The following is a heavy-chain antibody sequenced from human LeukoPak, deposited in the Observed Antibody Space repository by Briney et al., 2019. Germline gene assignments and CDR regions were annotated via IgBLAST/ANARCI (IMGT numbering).Heavy chain of an antibody. Sequence: GGSLRLSCAASGFIFSSYWMSWVRQAPGKGLEWVANIKQDGSEKYYVDSVKGRFTISRDNAKNSVYLQMNSLRAEDTALYYCARGSGSSWYFYFDYWGQGTLVTVSS. CDR3: ARGSGSSWYFYFDY. CDR2: IKQDGSEK. CDR1: GFIFSSYW. D-gene: IGHD6-13*01. V-gene: IGHV3-7*03. J-gene: IGHJ4*02.